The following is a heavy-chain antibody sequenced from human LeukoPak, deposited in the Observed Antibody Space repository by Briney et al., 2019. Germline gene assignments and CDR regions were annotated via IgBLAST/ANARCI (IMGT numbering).Heavy chain of an antibody. CDR3: ARPYCGGDCNFDY. V-gene: IGHV1-2*06. CDR2: INPNSGGT. CDR1: GYTFTGYY. Sequence: ASVKASXKASGYTFTGYYMHWVRQAPGQGLEWMGRINPNSGGTNYAQKFQGRVTMTRDTSSSTAYMELSRLRSDDTAVYYCARPYCGGDCNFDYWGQGTLVTVSS. J-gene: IGHJ4*02. D-gene: IGHD2-21*02.